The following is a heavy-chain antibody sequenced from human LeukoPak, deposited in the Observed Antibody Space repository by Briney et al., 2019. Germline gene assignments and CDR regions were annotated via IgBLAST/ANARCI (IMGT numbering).Heavy chain of an antibody. CDR3: ASGDSSDWFDP. D-gene: IGHD6-19*01. J-gene: IGHJ5*02. CDR2: IYHSGNS. Sequence: SGTLSLTCAVSGGSISSNNWWSWVRQPPGKGLEWIGEIYHSGNSNYNPSLKSRVTISVDKSRNEFSLKLSSVTAADTAVYYCASGDSSDWFDPWGQGTLVTVSS. CDR1: GGSISSNNW. V-gene: IGHV4-4*02.